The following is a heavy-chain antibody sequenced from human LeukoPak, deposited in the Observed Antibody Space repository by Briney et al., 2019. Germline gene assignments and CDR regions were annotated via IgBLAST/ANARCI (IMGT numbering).Heavy chain of an antibody. V-gene: IGHV5-10-1*01. CDR1: GYRFTSYW. Sequence: GESLKISGKGSGYRFTSYWISWVRQMPGKGLEWMGRIDPSDSYTNYSPSFQGHLTISADKSISTAYLQCSSLKASDTAMYYCARHQLLGPCFKGVCSDAFDIWGQGTMVTVSS. D-gene: IGHD2-8*01. CDR2: IDPSDSYT. CDR3: ARHQLLGPCFKGVCSDAFDI. J-gene: IGHJ3*02.